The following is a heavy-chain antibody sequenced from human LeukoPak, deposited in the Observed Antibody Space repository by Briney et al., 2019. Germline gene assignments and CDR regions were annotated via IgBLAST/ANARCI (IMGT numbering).Heavy chain of an antibody. V-gene: IGHV3-30*04. CDR2: ISYDGRNK. CDR3: ISYYDSRLD. J-gene: IGHJ4*02. D-gene: IGHD3-22*01. CDR1: GFTFSSYA. Sequence: GGSLRLSCAASGFTFSSYAMHWVRQAPGKGLEWVAVISYDGRNKYYTDSVKGRFPISRDNSKNTLYLQMNSLKTEDTAAYYCISYYDSRLDWGQGTLVTVSS.